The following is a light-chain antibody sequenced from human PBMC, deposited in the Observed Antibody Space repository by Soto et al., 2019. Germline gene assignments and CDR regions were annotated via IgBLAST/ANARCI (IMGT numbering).Light chain of an antibody. CDR1: SGHRSYT. CDR2: LNSDGSH. V-gene: IGLV4-69*01. J-gene: IGLJ2*01. CDR3: QTWGTGYVV. Sequence: QAVVTQSPSASASLGASVKLTCTLSSGHRSYTIAWHQQLPEKGPRYLMTLNSDGSHRKGDGIPDRFSGSSSGAERYLIISSLQSEDEADYYCQTWGTGYVVFGGGTQLTVL.